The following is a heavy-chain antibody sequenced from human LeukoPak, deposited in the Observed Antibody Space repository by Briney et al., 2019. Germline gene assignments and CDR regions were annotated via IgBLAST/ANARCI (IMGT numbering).Heavy chain of an antibody. J-gene: IGHJ3*02. V-gene: IGHV3-30-3*01. Sequence: GGSLRLSCAASGFTFSSYAMHWVRQAPGKGLEWVAVISYDGSNKYYADSVKGRFTISRDNSKNTLYLQMNSLRAEDTAVYYCAKGIAETQTADDAFDIWGQGTMVTVSS. CDR1: GFTFSSYA. CDR2: ISYDGSNK. CDR3: AKGIAETQTADDAFDI. D-gene: IGHD6-13*01.